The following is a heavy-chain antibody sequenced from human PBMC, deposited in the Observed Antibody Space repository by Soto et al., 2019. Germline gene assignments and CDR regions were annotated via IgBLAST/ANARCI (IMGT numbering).Heavy chain of an antibody. CDR1: GFTFSSYW. CDR3: ARDPTLRLYDILTGYYTGAYYYGMDV. V-gene: IGHV3-7*01. D-gene: IGHD3-9*01. CDR2: IKQDGSEK. J-gene: IGHJ6*02. Sequence: PGGSLRLSCAASGFTFSSYWMSWVRQAPGKGLEWVANIKQDGSEKYYVDSVKGRFTISRDNAKNSLYLQMNSLRAEDTAVYYCARDPTLRLYDILTGYYTGAYYYGMDVWGQGTTVTVSS.